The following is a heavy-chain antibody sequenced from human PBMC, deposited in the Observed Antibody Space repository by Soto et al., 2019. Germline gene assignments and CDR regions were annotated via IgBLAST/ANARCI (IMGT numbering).Heavy chain of an antibody. D-gene: IGHD2-21*02. CDR2: IHYSGSI. Sequence: QVQLQESGPGLVRPSQTLSLTCTVSGGSISTDHYHWTWIRQAPGKGLEWIGYIHYSGSIQFNPSLQSRGSMSVDTSKNLCSLRLSSVTAADTAVYFCAREDDGGDRDYYGLDVWGQGTTVTVSS. CDR3: AREDDGGDRDYYGLDV. J-gene: IGHJ6*02. V-gene: IGHV4-30-4*01. CDR1: GGSISTDHYH.